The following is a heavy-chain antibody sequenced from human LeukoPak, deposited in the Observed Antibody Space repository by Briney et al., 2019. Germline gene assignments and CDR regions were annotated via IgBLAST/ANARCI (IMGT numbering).Heavy chain of an antibody. V-gene: IGHV4-34*01. J-gene: IGHJ4*02. D-gene: IGHD6-13*01. CDR1: GGSFSGYY. Sequence: SETLSLTCAVYGGSFSGYYWSWIRQPPGKGLEWIGEINHSGRTNYNPSLKSRVTISVDTSKNQFSLKLSSVTAADTAVYYCARRPYSSSWPFNYWGQGTVVTVSS. CDR3: ARRPYSSSWPFNY. CDR2: INHSGRT.